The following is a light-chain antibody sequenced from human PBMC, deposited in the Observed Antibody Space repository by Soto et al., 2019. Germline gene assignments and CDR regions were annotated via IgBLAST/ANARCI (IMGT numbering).Light chain of an antibody. CDR3: QQYNNWPPWT. Sequence: EIVMTQSPATLSVSPGERATLSCRASQSLSNNLAWYQQKPGQAPRLLIYGASTRATGIPARFSGSGSGTEFTLTISSLQSEDFAVYYCQQYNNWPPWTFGQGTKVENK. CDR1: QSLSNN. J-gene: IGKJ1*01. V-gene: IGKV3-15*01. CDR2: GAS.